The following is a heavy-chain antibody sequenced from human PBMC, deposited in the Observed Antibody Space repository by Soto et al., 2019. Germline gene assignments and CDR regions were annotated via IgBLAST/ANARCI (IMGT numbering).Heavy chain of an antibody. CDR3: ARDYRYSRGSGDAFDI. CDR1: GGTFSSYA. Sequence: QVQLVQSGAEVKKPGSSVKVSCKASGGTFSSYAISWVRQAPGQGLEWMGGIITIFGTANYAQKFQGRVTITADESTSTAYMELSSLRSEDTAVYYCARDYRYSRGSGDAFDIWGQGTMVTVSS. J-gene: IGHJ3*02. V-gene: IGHV1-69*01. CDR2: IITIFGTA. D-gene: IGHD6-13*01.